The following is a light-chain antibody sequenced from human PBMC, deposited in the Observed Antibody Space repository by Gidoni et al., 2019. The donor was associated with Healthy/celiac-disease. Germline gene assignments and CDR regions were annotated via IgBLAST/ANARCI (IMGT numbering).Light chain of an antibody. Sequence: IVLTQSPGTLSLSPGERATLSCRASQSVSSSYLAWYQQKPGQAPRLLIYGASSRATGIPDRFSGSGSGTDFTLTISRLEPEDCAVYYCQQYGSSLLTFGGXTKVEIK. J-gene: IGKJ4*01. V-gene: IGKV3-20*01. CDR2: GAS. CDR3: QQYGSSLLT. CDR1: QSVSSSY.